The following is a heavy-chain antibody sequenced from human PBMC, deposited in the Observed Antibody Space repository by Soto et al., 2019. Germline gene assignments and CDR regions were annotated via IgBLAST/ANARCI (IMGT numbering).Heavy chain of an antibody. CDR3: ATGSQTRDY. Sequence: QAQLVQSGAEVKKPGASVKVSCKASGYTLSTYDINWVRQAAGQGLEWMGWMDSYTGNTGYAQEFQGRLIMTRDTSINAAYMELSSLQSEDTAVYFCATGSQTRDYWGQGTLVTVSS. CDR1: GYTLSTYD. J-gene: IGHJ4*02. CDR2: MDSYTGNT. V-gene: IGHV1-8*01.